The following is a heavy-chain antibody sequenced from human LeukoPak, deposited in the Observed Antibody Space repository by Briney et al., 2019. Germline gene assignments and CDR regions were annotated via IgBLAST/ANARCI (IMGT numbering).Heavy chain of an antibody. CDR1: GFTFTDYG. CDR2: IRSDGSNE. Sequence: GGSLRLSCAASGFTFTDYGLHWARQAPGKGLEWVAFIRSDGSNEFYADSVKGRFFISRDNSKNALYLQMNSLRTDDTDVFYCVKAKPVCSKWGQGALVTVSS. D-gene: IGHD1-14*01. CDR3: VKAKPVCSK. V-gene: IGHV3-30*02. J-gene: IGHJ4*03.